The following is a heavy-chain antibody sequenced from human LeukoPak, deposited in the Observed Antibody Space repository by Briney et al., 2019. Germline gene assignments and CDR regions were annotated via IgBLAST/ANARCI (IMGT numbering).Heavy chain of an antibody. J-gene: IGHJ4*02. Sequence: SQTLSLTCAISGDSVSNNSAAWNWIRQPPSRGLEWLGRTYYRSKWNNDYAVSVKSRITINPDTSKNQFSLQLNSVTPGDTAVYYCARSRGAIVDYWAQGTLVTVSP. CDR3: ARSRGAIVDY. CDR1: GDSVSNNSAA. V-gene: IGHV6-1*01. CDR2: TYYRSKWNN.